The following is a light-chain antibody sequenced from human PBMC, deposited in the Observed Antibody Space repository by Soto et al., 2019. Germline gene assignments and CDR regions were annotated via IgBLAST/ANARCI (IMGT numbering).Light chain of an antibody. V-gene: IGKV3-20*01. CDR1: QSVSSSY. J-gene: IGKJ1*01. Sequence: EIVLTQSPGTLSLSPGERATLSCRASQSVSSSYLAWYQQTPGQAPRLLVYDTSYRATGVPDRFSGSGSGTDFTLTISRLEPGDSAVYYCQQYDSSPWTFGQGTKVDNK. CDR2: DTS. CDR3: QQYDSSPWT.